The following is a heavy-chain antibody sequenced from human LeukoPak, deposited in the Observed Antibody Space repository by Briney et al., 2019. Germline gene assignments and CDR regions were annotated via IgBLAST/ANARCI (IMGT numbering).Heavy chain of an antibody. CDR3: ARGSQTAFDI. CDR2: ISSSSSYI. V-gene: IGHV3-21*01. CDR1: GFTFSNYA. J-gene: IGHJ3*02. Sequence: GGSLRLSCAASGFTFSNYAMSWVRQAPGKGLEWVSSISSSSSYIYYADSVKGRFTISRDNAKNSLYLQMNSLRAEDTAVYYCARGSQTAFDIWGQGTMVTVSS.